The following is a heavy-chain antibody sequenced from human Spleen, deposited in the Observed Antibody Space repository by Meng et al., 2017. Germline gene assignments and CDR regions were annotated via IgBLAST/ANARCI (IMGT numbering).Heavy chain of an antibody. D-gene: IGHD3-10*01. CDR2: TNPNSGKT. J-gene: IGHJ4*02. Sequence: QVQPVQAGAEVKEPGASVHVSGKASGYTFTSFEITWVRQASGQGLEWMGWTNPNSGKTGCAQKFQGRITMTSNPSISTAYMELSSLKSEDTAVYYCARGRSVSGFGFPDFWGQGTLVTVSS. CDR3: ARGRSVSGFGFPDF. V-gene: IGHV1-8*01. CDR1: GYTFTSFE.